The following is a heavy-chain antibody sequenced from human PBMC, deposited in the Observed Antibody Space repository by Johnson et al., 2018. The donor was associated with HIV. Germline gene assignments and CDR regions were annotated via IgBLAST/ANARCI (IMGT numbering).Heavy chain of an antibody. Sequence: VQPVESGGGVERPGGSLRLSCAASGLTSDDYDMSWVRQATGMVLEGVPGISWNGGSAAYADSGKGRLPISRDNAKNSLYLQMNTLRVEDTAFYYYARESGQSFDVWGQGTMVPVSS. CDR3: ARESGQSFDV. CDR2: ISWNGGSA. D-gene: IGHD6-19*01. V-gene: IGHV3-20*04. J-gene: IGHJ3*01. CDR1: GLTSDDYD.